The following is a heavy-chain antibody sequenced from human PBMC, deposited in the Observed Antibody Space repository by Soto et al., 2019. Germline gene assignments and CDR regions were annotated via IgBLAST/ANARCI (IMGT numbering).Heavy chain of an antibody. CDR3: AKELYRGSHHEGAEY. V-gene: IGHV3-30*18. CDR1: GFTFSAYG. Sequence: QVQVVESGGGVVQPGNSLRLSCAASGFTFSAYGMHWVRQAPGKGLEWVAVISNDGNKKYYIDSVKGRFTISRDNSKNTLYLQMDTLRDEDTAIYYCAKELYRGSHHEGAEYWGQGTRVTVSS. J-gene: IGHJ4*02. CDR2: ISNDGNKK. D-gene: IGHD1-26*01.